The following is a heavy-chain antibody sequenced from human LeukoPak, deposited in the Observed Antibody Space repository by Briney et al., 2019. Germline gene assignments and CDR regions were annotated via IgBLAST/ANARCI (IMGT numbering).Heavy chain of an antibody. CDR2: INPSGGST. CDR3: ARNYGGNPFDY. CDR1: GYTFTSYY. V-gene: IGHV1-46*01. D-gene: IGHD4-23*01. J-gene: IGHJ4*02. Sequence: GASVTVSCKASGYTFTSYYMHWVRQAPGQGLEWMGIINPSGGSTSYAQKFQGRVTMTRDTSTSTVYMELSSLRSEDTAVYYCARNYGGNPFDYWGQGTLVTVSS.